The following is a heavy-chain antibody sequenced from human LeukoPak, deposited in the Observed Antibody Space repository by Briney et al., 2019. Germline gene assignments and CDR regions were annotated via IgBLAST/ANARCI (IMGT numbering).Heavy chain of an antibody. J-gene: IGHJ1*01. CDR1: GFTFSSYS. CDR3: ARDRLSGTTDFQD. CDR2: ISSSSSYI. D-gene: IGHD1-7*01. V-gene: IGHV3-21*01. Sequence: PGGSLRLSCAASGFTFSSYSMNWVRQAPGKGLEWVSSISSSSSYIYYADSVKGRFTISRDNAKNSLYLQMNSLRAEDMAVYYCARDRLSGTTDFQDWGQGTLVTVSS.